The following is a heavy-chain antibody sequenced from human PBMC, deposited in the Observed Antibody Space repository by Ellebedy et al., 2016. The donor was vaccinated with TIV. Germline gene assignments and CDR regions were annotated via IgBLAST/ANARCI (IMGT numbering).Heavy chain of an antibody. D-gene: IGHD1-26*01. CDR1: GYSFTSYW. V-gene: IGHV5-10-1*01. CDR2: IDPSDSYT. J-gene: IGHJ4*02. Sequence: KVSCKGSGYSFTSYWIDWVRQMPGKGLEWMGTIDPSDSYTNYNPSFQGHVTISADKSISIAYLQWSSLKASDTAMYYCARHPHLGSYRFDFWGQGTLVTVSS. CDR3: ARHPHLGSYRFDF.